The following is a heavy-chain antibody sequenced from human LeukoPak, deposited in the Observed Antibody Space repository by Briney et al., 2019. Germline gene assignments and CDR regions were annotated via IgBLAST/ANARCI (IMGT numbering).Heavy chain of an antibody. CDR2: IRSSGSPI. J-gene: IGHJ4*02. Sequence: PGGSLRLSCAASGFTFSGYSMNWVRQAPGKGLEWVAYIRSSGSPIYYADSVKGRFTISRDNAKNSLYLQMNSLRAEDTAVYYCVRDPDALDFWGQGTPVTVSS. V-gene: IGHV3-48*04. CDR3: VRDPDALDF. CDR1: GFTFSGYS.